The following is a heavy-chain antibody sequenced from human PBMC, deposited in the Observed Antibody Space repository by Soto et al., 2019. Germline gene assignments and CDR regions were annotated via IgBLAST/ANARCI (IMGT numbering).Heavy chain of an antibody. CDR1: GGYLSSSNYF. CDR3: TRHAISGTISKGNCFDP. CDR2: VDHTGNS. D-gene: IGHD1-1*01. J-gene: IGHJ5*02. V-gene: IGHV4-39*01. Sequence: PSETLSLPCNVSGGYLSSSNYFWGWIRQSPGKGLKRTASVDHTGNSDYNPSLRSRVSGSVDTSQNRFSLTVNFLSAADPANFYCTRHAISGTISKGNCFDPRGQVTLGADCS.